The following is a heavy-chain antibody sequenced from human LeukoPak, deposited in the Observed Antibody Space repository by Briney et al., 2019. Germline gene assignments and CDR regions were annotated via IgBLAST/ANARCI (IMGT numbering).Heavy chain of an antibody. CDR2: ISSSSSAI. D-gene: IGHD2-21*02. CDR1: GFTFSSYS. Sequence: SGGSLRLSCAASGFTFSSYSMNWVRQAPGKGLEWVSYISSSSSAIYYADSVKGRFTISRDNAKNSLYLQMNSLRAEDTAVYYCASMEWGGDCYAWGQGTLVTVSS. J-gene: IGHJ5*02. V-gene: IGHV3-48*01. CDR3: ASMEWGGDCYA.